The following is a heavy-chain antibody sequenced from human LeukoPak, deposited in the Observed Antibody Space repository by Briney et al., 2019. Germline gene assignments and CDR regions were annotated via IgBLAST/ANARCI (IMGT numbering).Heavy chain of an antibody. CDR2: ISISSII. CDR1: GFTFSSYS. J-gene: IGHJ4*02. Sequence: GGSLRLSCAASGFTFSSYSMNWVRQAPGKGLEWVSYISISSIIYYADSVKGRFTISRDNAKNSLYLQMNSLRDEDTAVYYCASVYGDPEGYWGQGTLVTVSS. V-gene: IGHV3-48*02. CDR3: ASVYGDPEGY. D-gene: IGHD4-17*01.